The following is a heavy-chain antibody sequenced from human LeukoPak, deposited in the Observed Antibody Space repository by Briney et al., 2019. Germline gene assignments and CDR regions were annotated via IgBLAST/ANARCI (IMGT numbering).Heavy chain of an antibody. J-gene: IGHJ6*02. Sequence: PGASLRLSCAASGFSFSGYAMSWVRQAPGKGLERVSGIGLNGGSTLYADSVKGRFTISRDNSKNTLYLQMNSLRAEDTAIYYCARKELTTPRIFLDVWGQGTTVAVSS. CDR1: GFSFSGYA. D-gene: IGHD4-11*01. CDR2: IGLNGGST. CDR3: ARKELTTPRIFLDV. V-gene: IGHV3-23*01.